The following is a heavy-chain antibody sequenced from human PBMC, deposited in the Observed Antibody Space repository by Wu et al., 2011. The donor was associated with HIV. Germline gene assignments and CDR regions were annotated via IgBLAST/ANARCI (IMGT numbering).Heavy chain of an antibody. D-gene: IGHD3-22*01. CDR3: ARTTDSSGPLYYYVMDV. J-gene: IGHJ6*02. V-gene: IGHV1-69*06. Sequence: QVQLVQSGAEVKKPGSSVKVSCKASGGTFSSYAINWVRQAPGQGLEWMGGITPIFGAADYAQKFQGRVTFSADKSTSTDYMELSSLRSEDTAVYYCARTTDSSGPLYYYVMDVWGQGTTVTVSS. CDR1: GGTFSSYA. CDR2: ITPIFGAA.